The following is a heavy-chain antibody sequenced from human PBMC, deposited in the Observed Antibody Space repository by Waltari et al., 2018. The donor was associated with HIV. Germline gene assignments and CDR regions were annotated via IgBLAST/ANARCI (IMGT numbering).Heavy chain of an antibody. V-gene: IGHV4-39*07. CDR3: VRTFEYDRSGYSFDS. CDR1: GGSISNTNFH. D-gene: IGHD3-22*01. J-gene: IGHJ5*01. CDR2: VYYSGNT. Sequence: LQLHESGPGLVKPSETLSLTCTVSGGSISNTNFHWGWIRQPPGKGLEWIGTVYYSGNTYDNASLKSRVIISVDMSKNQFSLRLRAVSAADTALYYWVRTFEYDRSGYSFDSWGQGILVRVSS.